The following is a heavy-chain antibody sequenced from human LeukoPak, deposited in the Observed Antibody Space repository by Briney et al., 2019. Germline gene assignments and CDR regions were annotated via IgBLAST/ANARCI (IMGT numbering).Heavy chain of an antibody. Sequence: GGSLRRSCAASGFPFSTNAMTWVRQAPGKGLEWVSAISGSGGSTYYADSVKGRFTISRDNSKNTLYLQMNSLRAEDTAVYYCAKAYYGDYYDYWGQGTLVTVSS. D-gene: IGHD4-17*01. J-gene: IGHJ4*02. V-gene: IGHV3-23*01. CDR3: AKAYYGDYYDY. CDR2: ISGSGGST. CDR1: GFPFSTNA.